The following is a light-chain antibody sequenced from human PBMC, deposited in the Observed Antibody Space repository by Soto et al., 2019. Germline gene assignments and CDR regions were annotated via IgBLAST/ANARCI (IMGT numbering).Light chain of an antibody. CDR2: KAS. J-gene: IGKJ4*01. V-gene: IGKV1-5*03. Sequence: DIPMTQSPSTLSASVGDRVTITCRASQSISTWLVWYQQKPGKAPKLLIYKASNLESGVPSRFSGSGSGTEFTLTISSLQPDDFATYYCQQYNSYPLSFAGGTKVEIK. CDR1: QSISTW. CDR3: QQYNSYPLS.